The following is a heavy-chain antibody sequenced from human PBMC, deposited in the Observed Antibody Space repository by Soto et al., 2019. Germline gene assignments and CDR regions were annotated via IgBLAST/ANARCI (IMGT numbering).Heavy chain of an antibody. D-gene: IGHD3-10*01. V-gene: IGHV1-69*08. CDR3: ERDAIYYGSGSFNWCDP. CDR1: VGTFSSYT. J-gene: IGHJ5*02. Sequence: QVQLVQSGAEVKKPGSSVKVSCKASVGTFSSYTISWVRQAPGQGREGMGRIIPILGIANYAQKFQGRVTITADKSTSRAYMELSSLSSEDTAVYYCERDAIYYGSGSFNWCDPWGKGTLVTVSS. CDR2: IIPILGIA.